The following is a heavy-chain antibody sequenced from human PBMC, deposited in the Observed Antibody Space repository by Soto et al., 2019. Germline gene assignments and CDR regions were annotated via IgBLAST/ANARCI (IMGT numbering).Heavy chain of an antibody. CDR2: ISSSSSYI. D-gene: IGHD3-22*01. CDR3: ARGLYYYDSSGYYSP. J-gene: IGHJ5*02. Sequence: EVQLVESGGGLVKPGGSLRLSCAASGFTFSSYSMNWVRQAPGKGLEWVSSISSSSSYIYYADSVKGRFTISRDNAKNSLYLQMNRLRAEETAVYYCARGLYYYDSSGYYSPWGQGTLVTVSS. CDR1: GFTFSSYS. V-gene: IGHV3-21*01.